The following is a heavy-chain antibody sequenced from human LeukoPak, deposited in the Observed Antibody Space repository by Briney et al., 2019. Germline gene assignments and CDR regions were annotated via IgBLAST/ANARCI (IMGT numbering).Heavy chain of an antibody. Sequence: SETLSLTCTVSGGSISSYYWSWIRQPPGKGLEWIGYIYYSGSTNYNPSLKSRVTISVDTSKNQFSLKLSSVTAADTAVYYCARAVSYLDSFDYWGQGTLVTVSS. V-gene: IGHV4-59*08. CDR1: GGSISSYY. CDR3: ARAVSYLDSFDY. J-gene: IGHJ4*02. D-gene: IGHD1-26*01. CDR2: IYYSGST.